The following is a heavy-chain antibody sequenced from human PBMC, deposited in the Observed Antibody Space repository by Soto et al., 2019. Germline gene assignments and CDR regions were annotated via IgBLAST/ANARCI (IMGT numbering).Heavy chain of an antibody. D-gene: IGHD4-4*01. Sequence: SETLSLTCTVSGGSISSYYWSWIRQPPGKGLEWIGYIYYSGSTNYNPSLKSRVTISVDTSKNQFSLKLSSVTAADTAVYYCARYGFAGAVTTGWFDPWGQGTLVTVSS. V-gene: IGHV4-59*08. CDR1: GGSISSYY. J-gene: IGHJ5*02. CDR3: ARYGFAGAVTTGWFDP. CDR2: IYYSGST.